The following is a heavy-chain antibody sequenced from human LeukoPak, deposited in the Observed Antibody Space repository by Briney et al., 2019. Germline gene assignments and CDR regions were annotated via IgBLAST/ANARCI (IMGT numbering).Heavy chain of an antibody. CDR1: GFTFSGYS. J-gene: IGHJ4*02. CDR2: ISGSGGST. CDR3: AKGLGSGSLDYSDY. Sequence: GGSLRLSCAASGFTFSGYSMSWVRQAPGKGLEWVSGISGSGGSTYYADSVKGRFTISRDNSENTLYLQMNSLTAEDTAVYHCAKGLGSGSLDYSDYWGQGTLVTVSS. V-gene: IGHV3-23*01. D-gene: IGHD3-10*01.